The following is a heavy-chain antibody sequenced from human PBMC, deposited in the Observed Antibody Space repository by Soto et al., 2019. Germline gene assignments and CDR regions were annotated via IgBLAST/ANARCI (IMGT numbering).Heavy chain of an antibody. D-gene: IGHD3-10*01. CDR2: ISGSGGGT. CDR3: AKYFISGTSFDY. Sequence: PGGSLRLSCAASGFTFSSYGMSWVRQAPGKGLEWVSAISGSGGGTYYTDSVKGRFTISRDNSKNTLYLQTNSLRAEDTAVYYCAKYFISGTSFDYWGQGTLVTVSS. V-gene: IGHV3-23*01. J-gene: IGHJ4*02. CDR1: GFTFSSYG.